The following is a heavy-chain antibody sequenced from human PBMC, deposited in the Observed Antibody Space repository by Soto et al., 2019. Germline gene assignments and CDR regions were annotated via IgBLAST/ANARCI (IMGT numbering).Heavy chain of an antibody. CDR2: ISSSSSTI. CDR1: GFTFSSYS. J-gene: IGHJ4*02. CDR3: ARESGYREPHFDY. V-gene: IGHV3-48*01. D-gene: IGHD5-12*01. Sequence: SLRLSCAASGFTFSSYSMNWVRQAPGKGLEWVSYISSSSSTIYYADSVKGRFTIPRDNAKNSLYLQMNSLRAEDTAVYYCARESGYREPHFDYWGQGTLVTVSS.